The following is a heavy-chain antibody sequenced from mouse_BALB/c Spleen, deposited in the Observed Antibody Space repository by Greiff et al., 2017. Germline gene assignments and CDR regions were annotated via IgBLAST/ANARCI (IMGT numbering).Heavy chain of an antibody. CDR3: ARDGDGNQGAY. V-gene: IGHV5-4*02. CDR1: GFTFSDYY. J-gene: IGHJ3*01. CDR2: ISDGGSYT. Sequence: DVKLEESGGGLVKPGGSLKLSCAASGFTFSDYYMYWVRQTPEKRLEWVATISDGGSYTYYPDSVKGRFTISRDNAKNNLYLQMSNLKSEDTAMYYCARDGDGNQGAYWGQGTLVTVSA. D-gene: IGHD1-1*01.